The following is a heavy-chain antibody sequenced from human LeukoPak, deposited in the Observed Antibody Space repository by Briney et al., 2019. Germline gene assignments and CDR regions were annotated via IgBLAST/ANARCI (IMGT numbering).Heavy chain of an antibody. CDR3: ARGGTGYIDY. D-gene: IGHD6-25*01. CDR1: GGPISSSSYY. J-gene: IGHJ4*02. CDR2: IYYSGSA. Sequence: PSETLSLTCTVSGGPISSSSYYWGWIRQPPGKGLEWIGSIYYSGSAFYNPSLKSRVTISVDTSKNQLSLKLTSVTAADTAVYYCARGGTGYIDYWGQGTLVTVSS. V-gene: IGHV4-39*01.